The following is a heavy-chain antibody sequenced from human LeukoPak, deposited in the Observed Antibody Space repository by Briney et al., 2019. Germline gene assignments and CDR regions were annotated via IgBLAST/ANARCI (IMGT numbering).Heavy chain of an antibody. V-gene: IGHV4-4*02. CDR1: GGSISSSNW. CDR2: IYHSEST. J-gene: IGHJ4*02. Sequence: SGTLSLTCAVSGGSISSSNWWSWVRQPPGKGLEWIGEIYHSESTNYNPSLKSRVTFSVDKSKNQFSLKLTSVTAADTAVYYCASKGSSSSRYYFDYWGQGTLVTVSS. CDR3: ASKGSSSSRYYFDY. D-gene: IGHD2-2*01.